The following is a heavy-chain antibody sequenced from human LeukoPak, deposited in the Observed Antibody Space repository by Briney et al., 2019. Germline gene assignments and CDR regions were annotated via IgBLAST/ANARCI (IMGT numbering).Heavy chain of an antibody. V-gene: IGHV4-39*07. CDR1: GGSISSSSYY. CDR2: IYYSGST. Sequence: SETLSLTCTVSGGSISSSSYYWGWIRQPPGKGLEWIGSIYYSGSTYYNPSLKSRVTISVDRSKNQFSLKLSSVTAADTAVYYCARKYYYDSSGYWDGAFDIWGQGTMVTVSS. J-gene: IGHJ3*02. CDR3: ARKYYYDSSGYWDGAFDI. D-gene: IGHD3-22*01.